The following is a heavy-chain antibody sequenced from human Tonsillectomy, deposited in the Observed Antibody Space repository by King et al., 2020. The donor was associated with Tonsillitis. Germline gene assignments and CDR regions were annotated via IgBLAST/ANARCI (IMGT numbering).Heavy chain of an antibody. Sequence: QLVQSGGGLVKPGGSLRLSCAASGFTFSDYYMSWIRQAPGKGLEWVSYISGSDSTIYYADSVKGRFTISRDNAKNTLYLQMNSLRADDTAVYYWAREYSSSFHYYYYGMDVWGQGTTVTVSS. V-gene: IGHV3-11*01. CDR3: AREYSSSFHYYYYGMDV. J-gene: IGHJ6*02. CDR1: GFTFSDYY. D-gene: IGHD6-6*01. CDR2: ISGSDSTI.